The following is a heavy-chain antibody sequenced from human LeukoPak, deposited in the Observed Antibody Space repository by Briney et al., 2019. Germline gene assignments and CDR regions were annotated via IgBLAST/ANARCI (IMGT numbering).Heavy chain of an antibody. V-gene: IGHV3-21*01. CDR1: GFTFSSYS. D-gene: IGHD6-19*01. Sequence: GGSLRLFCAASGFTFSSYSMNWVRQAPGKGLVWVSSISSSSSYIYYAGSVKGRFTISRDNAKNSLYPQMNSLRAEDTAVYYCARDRAGIRYFDSWGQGTLVTVSS. CDR3: ARDRAGIRYFDS. J-gene: IGHJ4*03. CDR2: ISSSSSYI.